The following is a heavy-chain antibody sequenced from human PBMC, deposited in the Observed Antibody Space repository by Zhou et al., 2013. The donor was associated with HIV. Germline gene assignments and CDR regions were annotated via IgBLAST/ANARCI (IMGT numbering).Heavy chain of an antibody. J-gene: IGHJ3*01. CDR3: ARCSAVARPPGPFDV. V-gene: IGHV1-18*01. CDR1: GYTFSSYG. Sequence: QVQLVQSGAEVKKPGASVKVSCTASGYTFSSYGVCWVRQAPGHGLEWMGWISSYTDTTKFAQNLQGRVSMTTDTSTATAYMELRSLKSDDTAMYYCARCSAVARPPGPFDVWGQGTLVT. CDR2: ISSYTDTT. D-gene: IGHD6-19*01.